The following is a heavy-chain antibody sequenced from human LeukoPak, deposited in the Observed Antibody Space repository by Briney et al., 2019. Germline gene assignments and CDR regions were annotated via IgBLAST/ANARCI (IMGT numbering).Heavy chain of an antibody. CDR2: IYSGGST. CDR3: ARGTSSRSFDY. CDR1: GFTVSSNY. J-gene: IGHJ4*02. Sequence: GGSLRLSCAASGFTVSSNYMSWVRRAPGKGLEWVSVIYSGGSTYYADSVKGRFTISRDNSKNTLYLQMNSLRAEDTAVYYCARGTSSRSFDYWGQGTLATVSS. D-gene: IGHD6-13*01. V-gene: IGHV3-53*01.